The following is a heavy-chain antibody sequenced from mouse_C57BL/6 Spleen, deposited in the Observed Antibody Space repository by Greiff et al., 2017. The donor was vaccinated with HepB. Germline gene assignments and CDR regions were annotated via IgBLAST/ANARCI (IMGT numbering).Heavy chain of an antibody. Sequence: QVQLQQSGAELVRPGASVKLSCKASGYTFTDYYINWVKQRPGQGLEWIARIYPGSGNTYYNEKFKGKATLTAEKSSSTAYMQLSSLTSEDSAVYFCASGARYDYYAMDYWGQGTSVTVSS. CDR3: ASGARYDYYAMDY. V-gene: IGHV1-76*01. CDR2: IYPGSGNT. CDR1: GYTFTDYY. J-gene: IGHJ4*01. D-gene: IGHD2-12*01.